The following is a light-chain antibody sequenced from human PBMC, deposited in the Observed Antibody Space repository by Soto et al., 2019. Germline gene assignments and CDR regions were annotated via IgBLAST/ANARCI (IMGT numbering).Light chain of an antibody. V-gene: IGKV1-39*01. CDR3: LQTYTTLMYS. Sequence: DIQMTQSPSSLSASVGDRVTITCRASESIRNYLNWYQYKPGKAPQLLIYAASTLQGGVPSRFSGSGSGTDFTLTISSLQPEDFATYYCLQTYTTLMYSFGQGTKLEI. CDR1: ESIRNY. CDR2: AAS. J-gene: IGKJ2*03.